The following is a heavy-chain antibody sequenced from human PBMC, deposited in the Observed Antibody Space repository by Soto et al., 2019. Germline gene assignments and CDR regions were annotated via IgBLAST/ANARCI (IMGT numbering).Heavy chain of an antibody. CDR3: ARLGGDYDFDY. CDR2: IYYSGST. V-gene: IGHV4-59*08. J-gene: IGHJ4*02. Sequence: SETLSLTCTVSGGSISSYYWSWIRQPPGKGLEWIGYIYYSGSTNYNPSLKSRVTISVDTSKNQFSLKLSSVTAADTAVYYCARLGGDYDFDYWGQGTLVTVSS. D-gene: IGHD4-17*01. CDR1: GGSISSYY.